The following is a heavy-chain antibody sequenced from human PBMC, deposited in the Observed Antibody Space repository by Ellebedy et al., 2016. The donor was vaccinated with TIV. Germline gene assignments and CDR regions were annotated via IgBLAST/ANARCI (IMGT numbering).Heavy chain of an antibody. CDR3: ARDPTMAEYFDY. D-gene: IGHD3-10*01. CDR1: GYTFTSYG. V-gene: IGHV1-18*01. J-gene: IGHJ4*02. CDR2: ISAYNGNT. Sequence: ASVKVSCKASGYTFTSYGISWVRQAPGQGLEWMGWISAYNGNTNYAQKLQGRGTMTTDTSTSTAYMELRSLRSDDTAVYYCARDPTMAEYFDYWGQGTLVTVSS.